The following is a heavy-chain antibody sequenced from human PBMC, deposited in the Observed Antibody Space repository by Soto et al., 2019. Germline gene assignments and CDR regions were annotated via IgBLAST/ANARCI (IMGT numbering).Heavy chain of an antibody. J-gene: IGHJ4*02. Sequence: EVQLLESGGGLVQPGGSLRLSCAASGFTFSSYAMYWVRQAPGKGLEWVSAISGSGGSTYYADSVKGRFTISRDNSKNPLYLQMNSLRAEYTAVYYCANDHFQSIAARRPFEYWGQGHLVNVSS. V-gene: IGHV3-23*01. CDR3: ANDHFQSIAARRPFEY. CDR1: GFTFSSYA. D-gene: IGHD6-6*01. CDR2: ISGSGGST.